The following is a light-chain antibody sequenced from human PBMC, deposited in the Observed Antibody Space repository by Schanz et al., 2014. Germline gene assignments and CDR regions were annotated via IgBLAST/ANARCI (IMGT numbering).Light chain of an antibody. Sequence: QSVLTQPPSVSAAPGQTVTISCSGNNSNIARNYVSWYQQFPGTAPKLLIYNDNNRPSEVPDRFSGSKSGPSATLAITGLQAEDEGDYYCQWFDIRMSGYVVFGGGTKLTVL. J-gene: IGLJ2*01. CDR3: QWFDIRMSGYVV. V-gene: IGLV1-51*01. CDR1: NSNIARNY. CDR2: NDN.